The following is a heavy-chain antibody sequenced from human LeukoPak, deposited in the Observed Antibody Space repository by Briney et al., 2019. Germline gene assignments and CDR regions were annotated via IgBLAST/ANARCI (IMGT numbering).Heavy chain of an antibody. CDR2: INHSGST. CDR3: ARGRAYYGSGSYGIFDY. Sequence: SETLSLTCAVYGGSFSGYYWSWIRQPPGKGLGWIGEINHSGSTNYNPSLKSRVTISVDTSKNQFSLKLSSVTAADTAVYYCARGRAYYGSGSYGIFDYWGQGTLVTVSS. J-gene: IGHJ4*02. D-gene: IGHD3-10*01. V-gene: IGHV4-34*01. CDR1: GGSFSGYY.